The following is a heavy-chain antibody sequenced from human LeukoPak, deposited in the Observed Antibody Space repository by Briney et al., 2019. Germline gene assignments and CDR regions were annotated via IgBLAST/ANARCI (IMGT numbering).Heavy chain of an antibody. CDR3: ARDGLAVAGTWFDP. Sequence: PSETLSLTCTVSGGSISGSTYYWGWIRQTPGKGLEWIGSIYYSGSTYYNPSLKSRVTISVDTSKNQFSLKLSSVTAADTAVYYCARDGLAVAGTWFDPWGQGTLVTVSS. D-gene: IGHD6-19*01. V-gene: IGHV4-39*07. CDR2: IYYSGST. CDR1: GGSISGSTYY. J-gene: IGHJ5*02.